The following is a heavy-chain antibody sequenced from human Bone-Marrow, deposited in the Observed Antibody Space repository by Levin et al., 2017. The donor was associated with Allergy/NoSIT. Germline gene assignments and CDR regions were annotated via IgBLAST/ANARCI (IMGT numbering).Heavy chain of an antibody. Sequence: PTGGSLRLSCAATGFTFSSYGIHWVRQAPGKGLEWVGVIWYDGNNKDYADSVKGRFIISRDNSKNTLYLQMTSLRAEDTAVYYCAREKDGTMAQCFDLWGQGTVVTVSS. CDR1: GFTFSSYG. J-gene: IGHJ3*01. CDR3: AREKDGTMAQCFDL. D-gene: IGHD1-7*01. CDR2: IWYDGNNK. V-gene: IGHV3-33*01.